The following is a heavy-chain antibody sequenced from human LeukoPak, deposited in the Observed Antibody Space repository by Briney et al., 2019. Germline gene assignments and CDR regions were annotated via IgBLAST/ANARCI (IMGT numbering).Heavy chain of an antibody. J-gene: IGHJ4*02. Sequence: SETLSLTCAVYGGSFSGYYWSWIRQPPGKGPEWIGEINHSGSTNYNPSLKSRVTISVDTSKNQFSLKLSSVTAADTAVYYCARGRSRGWYLFNYWGQGTLVTVSS. CDR2: INHSGST. CDR3: ARGRSRGWYLFNY. V-gene: IGHV4-34*01. D-gene: IGHD6-19*01. CDR1: GGSFSGYY.